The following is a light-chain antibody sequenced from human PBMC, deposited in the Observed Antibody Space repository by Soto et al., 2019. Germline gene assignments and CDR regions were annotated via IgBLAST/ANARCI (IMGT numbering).Light chain of an antibody. CDR2: DAS. J-gene: IGKJ2*01. V-gene: IGKV3-11*01. Sequence: EIVLTQSPATLSLSPGERATLSCRASQSVGTYLAWYQHNPRQAPRLLIYDASNRATGIPARFSGSGSGTDFTLTISSPEPEDFAVYYCQQRYNWPNTFGQGTKLEIK. CDR3: QQRYNWPNT. CDR1: QSVGTY.